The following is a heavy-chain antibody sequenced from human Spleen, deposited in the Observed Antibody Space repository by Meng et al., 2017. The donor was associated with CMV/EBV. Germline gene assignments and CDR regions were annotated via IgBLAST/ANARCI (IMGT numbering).Heavy chain of an antibody. Sequence: ASVKVSCKASGYTFSGHYMHWVRQAPGQGLEWMGWINPNSGNTGYAQKFQGRVTMTRNTSISTAYMELSSLRSEDTAVYYCAKSRVVPAATYGMDVWGQGTTVTRLL. CDR3: AKSRVVPAATYGMDV. D-gene: IGHD2-2*01. CDR1: GYTFSGHY. CDR2: INPNSGNT. J-gene: IGHJ6*02. V-gene: IGHV1-8*02.